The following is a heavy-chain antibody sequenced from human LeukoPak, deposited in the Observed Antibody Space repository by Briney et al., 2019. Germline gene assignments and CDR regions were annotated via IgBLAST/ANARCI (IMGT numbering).Heavy chain of an antibody. CDR3: AKDIQYYYDSSGYYFDY. Sequence: PGGSLRLSCAASGFTFDDYAMHWVRRAPGKGLEWVSGISWSSGSIGYADSVKGRFTISRDNAKNSLYLQMNSLRAEDTALYYCAKDIQYYYDSSGYYFDYWGQGTLVTVSS. V-gene: IGHV3-9*01. CDR1: GFTFDDYA. CDR2: ISWSSGSI. D-gene: IGHD3-22*01. J-gene: IGHJ4*02.